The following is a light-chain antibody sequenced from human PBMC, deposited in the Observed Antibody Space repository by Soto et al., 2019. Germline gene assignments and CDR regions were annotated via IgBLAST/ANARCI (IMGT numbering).Light chain of an antibody. V-gene: IGKV1-5*01. Sequence: EIPKTQAPTVLSESPGTRATFSCRPSQRLSDCLAWLQQKPGQAPKRLLYQASTWSTGVPSRFSGSESRTDFTLTISGLQPDDAASYYSQQYQTSSQTFGQGTKVDIK. CDR3: QQYQTSSQT. CDR2: QAS. CDR1: QRLSDC. J-gene: IGKJ1*01.